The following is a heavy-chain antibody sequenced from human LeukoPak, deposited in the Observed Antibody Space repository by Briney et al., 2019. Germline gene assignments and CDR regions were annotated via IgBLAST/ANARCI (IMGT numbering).Heavy chain of an antibody. Sequence: SETLSLTCAVYGGSFSGYYWSWIRKPPGKGLEWIGYIYYSGSTNYNPSLKSRVTISVDTSKNQFSLKPSSVTAADTAVYYCARHGYSSGSLAWFDPWGQGTQVTVSS. J-gene: IGHJ5*02. V-gene: IGHV4-59*01. CDR3: ARHGYSSGSLAWFDP. D-gene: IGHD6-19*01. CDR2: IYYSGST. CDR1: GGSFSGYY.